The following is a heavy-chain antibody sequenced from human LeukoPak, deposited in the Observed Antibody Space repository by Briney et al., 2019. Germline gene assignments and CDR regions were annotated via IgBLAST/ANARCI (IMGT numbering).Heavy chain of an antibody. V-gene: IGHV4-39*07. CDR2: MYHSGST. CDR3: ARTLYSSSSENYFDY. Sequence: SETLSLTCTVSGGSISGSTWYWCWCRQPRGRGVSWIGIMYHSGSTYYNPSLKSRVTISVDTSKNQFSLNLSSVTAADTAVYFCARTLYSSSSENYFDYWGQGTLVTVSS. J-gene: IGHJ4*02. D-gene: IGHD6-6*01. CDR1: GGSISGSTWY.